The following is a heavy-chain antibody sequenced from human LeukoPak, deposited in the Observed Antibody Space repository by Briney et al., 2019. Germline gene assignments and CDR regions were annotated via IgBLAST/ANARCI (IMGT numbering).Heavy chain of an antibody. J-gene: IGHJ4*02. D-gene: IGHD1-26*01. V-gene: IGHV3-23*01. CDR2: ISVSGGST. Sequence: PGGSLRLSCAASGFTFSSYAMSWVRQAPGEGLEWVSAISVSGGSTYYADPVKGPFTISRDNYKNTLYLQMNSLRAEDTAVYYCAKDRMVGTGEYYFDYWGQGTLVTVSS. CDR1: GFTFSSYA. CDR3: AKDRMVGTGEYYFDY.